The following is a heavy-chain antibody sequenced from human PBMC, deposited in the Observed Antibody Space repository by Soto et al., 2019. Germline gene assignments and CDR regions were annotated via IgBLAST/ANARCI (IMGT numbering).Heavy chain of an antibody. CDR1: GGTFSSYA. J-gene: IGHJ4*01. V-gene: IGHV1-69*12. CDR3: ARGEASGSGWAIIDY. Sequence: QVQLVQSGAEVKKPGSSVKVSCKASGGTFSSYAVSWVLQAPGQGLEWMGGIIPIFGTANYAQKFQGRVTITADESTSTAYMELSSLRSEDTAVYYCARGEASGSGWAIIDYWGHGTLVTVSS. CDR2: IIPIFGTA. D-gene: IGHD3-22*01.